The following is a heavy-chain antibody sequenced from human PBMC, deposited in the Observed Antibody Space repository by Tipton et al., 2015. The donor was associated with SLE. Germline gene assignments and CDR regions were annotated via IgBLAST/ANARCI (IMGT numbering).Heavy chain of an antibody. D-gene: IGHD4/OR15-4a*01. CDR1: GGSISPYY. V-gene: IGHV4-59*08. CDR3: ARHDYTGWGHFHH. J-gene: IGHJ1*01. CDR2: IYHSGGSP. Sequence: TLSLTCTVSGGSISPYYWSWIRQPPGKGLEWIGYIYHSGGSPNYNPSLKSRVTISVDTSKNQFSLTLTSVTAADTAVYYCARHDYTGWGHFHHWGQGTLVIVSP.